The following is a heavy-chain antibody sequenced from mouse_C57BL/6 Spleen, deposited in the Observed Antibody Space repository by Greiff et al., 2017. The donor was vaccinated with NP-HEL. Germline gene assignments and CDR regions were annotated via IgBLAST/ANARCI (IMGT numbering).Heavy chain of an antibody. CDR3: ARGSSPPYYAMDY. J-gene: IGHJ4*01. CDR1: GYTFTSYW. V-gene: IGHV1-69*01. D-gene: IGHD1-1*01. CDR2: IDPSDSYT. Sequence: QVQLQQPGAELVMPGASVKLSCKASGYTFTSYWMHWVKQRPGQGLEWIGEIDPSDSYTNYNQKFKGKSTLTVDKSSSTAYMQLSSLTSEDSAVYYCARGSSPPYYAMDYWGQGASVTVSS.